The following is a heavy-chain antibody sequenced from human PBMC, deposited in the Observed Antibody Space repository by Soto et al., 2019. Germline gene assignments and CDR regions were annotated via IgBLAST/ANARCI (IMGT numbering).Heavy chain of an antibody. J-gene: IGHJ6*02. CDR1: GADINTYS. CDR3: ARDREAGYNFYYGMDV. CDR2: IYTSASI. V-gene: IGHV4-4*07. D-gene: IGHD6-19*01. Sequence: PSETLSLTCSVSGADINTYSWTWIRQPAGKGLEWIGRIYTSASINCNPSLRGRVTLSVDTSTNQVSLKLASVTAADTAVYYCARDREAGYNFYYGMDVWGQGTTVTVS.